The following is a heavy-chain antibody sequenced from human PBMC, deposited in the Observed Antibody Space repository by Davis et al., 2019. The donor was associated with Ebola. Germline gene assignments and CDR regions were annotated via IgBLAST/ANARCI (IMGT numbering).Heavy chain of an antibody. CDR3: ARNPTETTTFDY. CDR1: LYTFARHA. Sequence: SVTVSCKPSLYTFARHAMHSVRQAPGQRPEWMGWINAGNGQTKYSQNFQGRVTVTRDTSANTVYMGLSSLRSEDTAVYYCARNPTETTTFDYWGQGTLVTVSS. V-gene: IGHV1-3*01. D-gene: IGHD1-1*01. CDR2: INAGNGQT. J-gene: IGHJ4*02.